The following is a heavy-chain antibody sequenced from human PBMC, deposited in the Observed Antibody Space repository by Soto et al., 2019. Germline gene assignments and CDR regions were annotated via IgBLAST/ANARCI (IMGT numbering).Heavy chain of an antibody. V-gene: IGHV4-59*01. Sequence: PSETLSPTCTVSAASISSYYWRWIRQPPGKGLEWIGYIYYSGSTTYNPSLKSRATISVDTSKNQFSLKLSSVTAAAPAVYYCARDPRHYDFWSGYYRSELNYYYGMDVWGQGTTVTVSS. D-gene: IGHD3-3*01. CDR1: AASISSYY. CDR3: ARDPRHYDFWSGYYRSELNYYYGMDV. CDR2: IYYSGST. J-gene: IGHJ6*02.